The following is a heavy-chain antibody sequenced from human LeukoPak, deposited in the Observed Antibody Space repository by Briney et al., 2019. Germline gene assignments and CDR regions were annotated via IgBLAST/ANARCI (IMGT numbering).Heavy chain of an antibody. J-gene: IGHJ5*02. CDR2: MSYSGST. D-gene: IGHD6-19*01. CDR1: GGSITSSSYS. V-gene: IGHV4-39*07. Sequence: SETLSLTCTVSGGSITSSSYSWGWIRQPPGKGLEWIASMSYSGSTYYNPSLKSRVTISVDTSRNQFSLKLSSVTAADTAVYYCAKTAVAGTYNWFDPWGQGTLVTVSS. CDR3: AKTAVAGTYNWFDP.